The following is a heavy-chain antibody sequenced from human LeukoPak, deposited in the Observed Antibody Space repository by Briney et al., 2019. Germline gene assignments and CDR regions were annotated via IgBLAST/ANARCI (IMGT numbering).Heavy chain of an antibody. D-gene: IGHD2-2*01. Sequence: SSETLSLTCTVSGDSLSSHYWSWIRQPPGKGLELIGHIYYTGTTYYNPSLNSRVTISLATSRNQFSLRLTSVTAADTAVYYCARFSSHCSTASCYLTYWGQGTLVTVSS. J-gene: IGHJ4*02. CDR1: GDSLSSHY. CDR2: IYYTGTT. V-gene: IGHV4-59*11. CDR3: ARFSSHCSTASCYLTY.